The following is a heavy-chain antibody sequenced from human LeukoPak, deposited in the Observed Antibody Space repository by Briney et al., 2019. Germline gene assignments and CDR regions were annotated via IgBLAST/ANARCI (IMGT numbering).Heavy chain of an antibody. V-gene: IGHV1-18*01. CDR2: ISAYNGNT. CDR1: GYTFTSYG. Sequence: ASVKVSCKASGYTFTSYGISWVRQAPGQGLEWMGWISAYNGNTNYAQKLQGRVTMTTDTSTSTAYMELRSLRSDDTAVYYCARSGGITMVRGTQLHPGDAFDIWGQGTMVTVSS. J-gene: IGHJ3*02. CDR3: ARSGGITMVRGTQLHPGDAFDI. D-gene: IGHD3-10*01.